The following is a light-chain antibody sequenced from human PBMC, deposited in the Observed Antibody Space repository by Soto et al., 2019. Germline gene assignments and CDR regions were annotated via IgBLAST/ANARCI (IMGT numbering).Light chain of an antibody. CDR3: QQSYATGRT. Sequence: QMYQSPSSVSASVGDRVTISCRASQGIGNALGWYQQKPGKPPKVLIYGASRLQSGVPARFSGSGAETDFTLTITSLQPEDFGIYYCQQSYATGRTFGGGTKVDIK. V-gene: IGKV1-39*01. CDR1: QGIGNA. J-gene: IGKJ4*01. CDR2: GAS.